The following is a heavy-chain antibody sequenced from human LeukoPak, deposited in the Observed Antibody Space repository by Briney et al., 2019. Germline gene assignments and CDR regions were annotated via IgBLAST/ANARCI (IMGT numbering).Heavy chain of an antibody. Sequence: KASETLSLTCTVSGGSISSYYWSWTRQPPGRGLEWIGYIYYSGSTNYNPSLKSRVTISVDTSKNQFSLKLSSVTAADTAVYYCAGVTAVADLGWFDPWGQGTLVTVSS. J-gene: IGHJ5*02. D-gene: IGHD6-19*01. CDR3: AGVTAVADLGWFDP. V-gene: IGHV4-59*08. CDR1: GGSISSYY. CDR2: IYYSGST.